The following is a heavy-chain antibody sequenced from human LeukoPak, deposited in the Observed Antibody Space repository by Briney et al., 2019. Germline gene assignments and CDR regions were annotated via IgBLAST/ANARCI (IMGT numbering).Heavy chain of an antibody. CDR3: ASASSSWYRVEKRFDP. CDR2: MNPNSGNT. D-gene: IGHD6-13*01. V-gene: IGHV1-8*01. CDR1: GYTFTSYD. Sequence: GASVKVSCKASGYTFTSYDINWVRQATGQGLEWMGWMNPNSGNTGYAQKFQGRVTMTRNTSISTAYMELSSLRSEDTAVYYCASASSSWYRVEKRFDPWGQGTLVTVSS. J-gene: IGHJ5*02.